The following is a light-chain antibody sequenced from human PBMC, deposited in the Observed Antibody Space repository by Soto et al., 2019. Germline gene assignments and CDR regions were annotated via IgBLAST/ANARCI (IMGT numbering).Light chain of an antibody. J-gene: IGKJ1*01. CDR1: QSISHY. CDR2: AAS. V-gene: IGKV1-39*01. Sequence: DIQMPQTPSSLSASVGDRVTITCRASQSISHYLNWYQQKPGKAPKLLIYAASSMQSGVPSRFRGSGPETDFTLTISTLQPDDSATYYCQQSFSRLWTFGHGNKVEV. CDR3: QQSFSRLWT.